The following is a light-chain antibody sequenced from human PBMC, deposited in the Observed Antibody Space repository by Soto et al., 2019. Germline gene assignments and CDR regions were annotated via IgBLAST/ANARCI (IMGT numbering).Light chain of an antibody. V-gene: IGKV3-15*01. CDR1: QSVSSN. Sequence: EIVMTQSPATLSVSPGERATLSCRASQSVSSNLAWYQQRPGQAPRLLIYGASTRATGVPARLSGSGSGTEFTLTISSLQSEDFAVYYCQQYNNWPWTLGQGTKVEIK. CDR2: GAS. CDR3: QQYNNWPWT. J-gene: IGKJ1*01.